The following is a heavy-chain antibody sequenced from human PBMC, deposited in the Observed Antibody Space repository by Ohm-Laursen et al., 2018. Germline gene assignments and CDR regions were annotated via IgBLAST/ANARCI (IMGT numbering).Heavy chain of an antibody. D-gene: IGHD3-22*01. V-gene: IGHV3-23*01. CDR3: AKEKESSGFFDY. CDR2: INGGGSRT. CDR1: GFTFNNYA. J-gene: IGHJ4*02. Sequence: SLRLSCAASGFTFNNYAMSWVRQAPGKGLEWVSAINGGGSRTYFADYVKGRFAMSRDNSRKTVYLQMNSLRGEDTAVYYCAKEKESSGFFDYWGQGTLVTVSS.